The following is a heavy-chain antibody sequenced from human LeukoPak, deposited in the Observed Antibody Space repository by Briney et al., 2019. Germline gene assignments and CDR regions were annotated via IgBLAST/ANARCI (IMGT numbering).Heavy chain of an antibody. CDR1: GYTFTSYD. D-gene: IGHD3-10*01. CDR3: ARGRYYGSGSYYYYMDV. J-gene: IGHJ6*03. V-gene: IGHV1-8*01. CDR2: MNPNSGNT. Sequence: ASVKVSCKASGYTFTSYDINWVRQATGQGLEWMGWMNPNSGNTGYAQKFQGRVTMTRNTSISTAYMELSSLRSEDTAVYYCARGRYYGSGSYYYYMDVWGKGTTVTDSS.